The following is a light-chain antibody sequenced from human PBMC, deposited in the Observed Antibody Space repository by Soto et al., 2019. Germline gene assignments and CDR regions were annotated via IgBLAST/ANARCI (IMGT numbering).Light chain of an antibody. J-gene: IGLJ2*01. CDR1: TSNIGSNY. CDR2: RNN. Sequence: QSVLTQPPSASGTPGQRVTISCSGSTSNIGSNYVYWYRQLPGAAPKLLISRNNQRPSGVPDRVSGSKSGTSASLAISGLRSEDEADYYCATWDDSLRGVVFGGGTKLTVL. CDR3: ATWDDSLRGVV. V-gene: IGLV1-47*01.